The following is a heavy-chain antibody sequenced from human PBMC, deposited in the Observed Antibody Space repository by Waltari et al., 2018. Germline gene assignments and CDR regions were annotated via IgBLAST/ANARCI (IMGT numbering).Heavy chain of an antibody. D-gene: IGHD7-27*01. J-gene: IGHJ3*01. CDR3: ASYTGASIGTAAFDV. Sequence: WFRQPPGQVLECISTLSYSVATYSVPSLNSGVTVSGETSRNQLSLILCSVTAADTAVYYCASYTGASIGTAAFDVWGQGTMVTVSA. CDR2: LSYSVAT. V-gene: IGHV4-39*01.